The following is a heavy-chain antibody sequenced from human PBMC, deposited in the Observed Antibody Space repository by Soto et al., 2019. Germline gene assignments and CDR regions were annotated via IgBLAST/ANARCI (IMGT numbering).Heavy chain of an antibody. Sequence: QVQLQESGPGLVKPSQTLSLTCTGSGGSISSGDYYWSWIRQPPGKGLEWIGYIYYSGSTYYNPSLKSRVTISVDTSKNQFSLKLSSVTAADTAVYYCARGNDSSGYYYVVIWFDPWGQGTLVTVSS. CDR1: GGSISSGDYY. CDR2: IYYSGST. D-gene: IGHD3-22*01. J-gene: IGHJ5*02. CDR3: ARGNDSSGYYYVVIWFDP. V-gene: IGHV4-30-4*01.